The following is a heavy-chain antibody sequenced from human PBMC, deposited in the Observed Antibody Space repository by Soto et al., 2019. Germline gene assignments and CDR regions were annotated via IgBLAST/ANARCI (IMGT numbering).Heavy chain of an antibody. J-gene: IGHJ6*03. CDR2: TYYRSKWYN. V-gene: IGHV6-1*01. Sequence: QSQTLSLPCVISGDSVSSNSAAWNWIRQSPSRGLEWLGRTYYRSKWYNDYAVSVKSRITINPDTSKNQFSLQLNSVTPEDTAVYYCAREIGGNYFPHYYYYYMDVWGKGTTVTVSS. CDR3: AREIGGNYFPHYYYYYMDV. D-gene: IGHD4-4*01. CDR1: GDSVSSNSAA.